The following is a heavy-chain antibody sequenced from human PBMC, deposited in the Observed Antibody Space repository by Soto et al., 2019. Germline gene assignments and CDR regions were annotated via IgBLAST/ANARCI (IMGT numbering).Heavy chain of an antibody. J-gene: IGHJ5*02. CDR2: IWYDGSNK. CDR3: ARATHYDTPVDP. V-gene: IGHV3-33*01. CDR1: GFTFSSYG. Sequence: PGGSLRLSCAASGFTFSSYGMHWVRQAPGKGLEWVAVIWYDGSNKYYADSVKGRFTISRDNSKNTLYLQMNSLRAEDTAVYYCARATHYDTPVDPWGQGTLVTVSS. D-gene: IGHD3-9*01.